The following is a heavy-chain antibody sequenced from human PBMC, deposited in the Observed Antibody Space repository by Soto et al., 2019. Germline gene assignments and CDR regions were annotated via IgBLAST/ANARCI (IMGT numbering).Heavy chain of an antibody. CDR3: ARDREYSGFYYGMDV. V-gene: IGHV3-30-3*01. CDR2: ISFDGNNQ. D-gene: IGHD5-12*01. CDR1: GFTFSRNA. J-gene: IGHJ6*02. Sequence: GGSLRLSCEASGFTFSRNAMHWVRQAPGKGLEWVAVISFDGNNQYYTDSVKGRFTISRDNSKNTLDLQMNSLRREDTAVYYCARDREYSGFYYGMDVWGQGTTVTVSS.